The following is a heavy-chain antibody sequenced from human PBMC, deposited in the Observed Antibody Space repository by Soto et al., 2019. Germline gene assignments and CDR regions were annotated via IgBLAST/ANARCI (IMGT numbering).Heavy chain of an antibody. CDR2: IYPFYSDT. CDR3: KRQPKGGPNRRGLY. Sequence: PGESLKISCKGSGYIFTSYWIVWVLQMPGKCLDCIGIIYPFYSDTRYSPSFQGQFTISADNSIITSYLHCFSLQASDTAIYYCKRQPKGGPNRRGLYWGQGTLVTVSS. CDR1: GYIFTSYW. V-gene: IGHV5-51*01. J-gene: IGHJ4*02. D-gene: IGHD3-16*01.